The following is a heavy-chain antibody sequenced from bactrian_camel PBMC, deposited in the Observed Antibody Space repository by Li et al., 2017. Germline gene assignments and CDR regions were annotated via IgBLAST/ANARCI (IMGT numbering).Heavy chain of an antibody. D-gene: IGHD3*01. V-gene: IGHV3S1*01. CDR1: GYSFSSGC. CDR3: AAGQGVGWCLDVIRVGAEADFDY. CDR2: IDTGDGST. J-gene: IGHJ6*01. Sequence: HVQLVESGGGSVQAGGSLRLSCAASGYSFSSGCMGWVRQAPGQEREGVAAIDTGDGSTYYLNSVEGRFTISMDANTLYLQMNSLNPEDTGTYTCAAGQGVGWCLDVIRVGAEADFDYWGQGTQVTVS.